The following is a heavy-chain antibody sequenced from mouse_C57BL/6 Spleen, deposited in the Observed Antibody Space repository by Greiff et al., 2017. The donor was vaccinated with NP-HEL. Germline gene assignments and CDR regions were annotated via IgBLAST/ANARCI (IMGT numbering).Heavy chain of an antibody. Sequence: DVKLVESGGGLVKPGGSLKLSCAASGFTFSSYTMSWVRQTPEKRLEWVATISGGGGNTYYPDSVKGRFTISRDNAKNTLYLQMSSLRSEDTALYYCARQNYDYDEDWYFDVWGTGTTVTVSS. CDR3: ARQNYDYDEDWYFDV. CDR2: ISGGGGNT. J-gene: IGHJ1*03. CDR1: GFTFSSYT. V-gene: IGHV5-9*01. D-gene: IGHD2-4*01.